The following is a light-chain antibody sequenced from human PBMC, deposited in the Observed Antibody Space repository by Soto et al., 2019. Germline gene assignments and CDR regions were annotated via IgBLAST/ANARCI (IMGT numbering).Light chain of an antibody. Sequence: DIQMTQSPSTLSASVGDRVIITCRASQSISSWLAWYQQKPGKAPNLLIYDASSLESGVPSRFSGSGSGTEFTLTISSLQPDDFATYYCQQYNIYPETFGPGTKWKSN. CDR1: QSISSW. CDR3: QQYNIYPET. CDR2: DAS. V-gene: IGKV1-5*01. J-gene: IGKJ1*01.